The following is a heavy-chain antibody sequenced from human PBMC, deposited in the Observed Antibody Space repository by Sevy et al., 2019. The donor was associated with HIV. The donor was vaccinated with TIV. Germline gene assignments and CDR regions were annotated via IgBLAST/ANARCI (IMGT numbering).Heavy chain of an antibody. CDR1: GFTFADAW. Sequence: GGCLRLSCAASGFTFADAWMTWVRQAPGKGLEWVGRIKSNADGGTAEYAAPVKARFTISRDDSKNTLYLQMNSLKSENTAVYYCTTDASFLPWYALQHWGQGSRVSVSS. CDR3: TTDASFLPWYALQH. D-gene: IGHD6-13*01. V-gene: IGHV3-15*01. J-gene: IGHJ1*01. CDR2: IKSNADGGTA.